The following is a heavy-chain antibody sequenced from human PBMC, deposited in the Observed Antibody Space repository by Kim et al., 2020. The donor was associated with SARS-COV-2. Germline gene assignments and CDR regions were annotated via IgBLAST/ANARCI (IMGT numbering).Heavy chain of an antibody. Sequence: ASVKVSCKASGYTFTSYAMHWVRQAPGQRLEWMGWINAGNGNTKYSQKFQGRVTITRDTSASTAYMELSSLRSEDTAVYYCVRLSYDSSGYLSGFDYWGQGTLVTVSS. CDR1: GYTFTSYA. V-gene: IGHV1-3*01. D-gene: IGHD3-22*01. CDR3: VRLSYDSSGYLSGFDY. CDR2: INAGNGNT. J-gene: IGHJ4*02.